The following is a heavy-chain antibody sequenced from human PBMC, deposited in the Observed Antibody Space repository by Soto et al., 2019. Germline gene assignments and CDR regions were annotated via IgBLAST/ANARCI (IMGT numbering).Heavy chain of an antibody. Sequence: ASVKVSCKASGYTFTGYYMHWVRQAPGQGLELMGWINPNSGGTNYAQKFQGWVTMTRDTSISTAYMELSRLRSDDTAVYYCARGARGYSGYDYFAHFDYWGQGTLVTVSS. J-gene: IGHJ4*02. V-gene: IGHV1-2*04. D-gene: IGHD5-12*01. CDR2: INPNSGGT. CDR1: GYTFTGYY. CDR3: ARGARGYSGYDYFAHFDY.